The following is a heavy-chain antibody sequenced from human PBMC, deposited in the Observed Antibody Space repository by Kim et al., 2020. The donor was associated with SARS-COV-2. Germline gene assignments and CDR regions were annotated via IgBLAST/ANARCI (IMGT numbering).Heavy chain of an antibody. V-gene: IGHV4-59*08. J-gene: IGHJ4*02. CDR3: ARHVGYYPYYFDY. Sequence: YKSSLKSRVTISVDTSKTQFSLNLSSVTAADTAVYYCARHVGYYPYYFDYWGQGALVTVSS. D-gene: IGHD1-26*01.